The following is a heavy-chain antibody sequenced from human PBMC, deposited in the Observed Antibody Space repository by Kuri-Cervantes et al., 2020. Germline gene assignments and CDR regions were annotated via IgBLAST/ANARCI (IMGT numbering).Heavy chain of an antibody. D-gene: IGHD3-3*01. CDR2: MNPNSGNT. Sequence: ASVKVSCKASGYTFTSYGISWVRQAPGQGLEWMGWMNPNSGNTGYAQKFQGRVTMTRNTSISAAYMELSSLRSEDTAVYYCARGRDPNYDFWSGPTNIVLWFDPWGQGTLVTVSS. CDR3: ARGRDPNYDFWSGPTNIVLWFDP. J-gene: IGHJ5*02. V-gene: IGHV1-8*02. CDR1: GYTFTSYG.